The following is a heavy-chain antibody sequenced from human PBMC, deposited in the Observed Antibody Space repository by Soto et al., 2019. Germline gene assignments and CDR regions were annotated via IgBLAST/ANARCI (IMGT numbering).Heavy chain of an antibody. CDR3: AHRPVAAAETGSNCFDP. V-gene: IGHV2-5*02. CDR1: GFSLSTSGVG. CDR2: IFWDDDK. D-gene: IGHD6-13*01. J-gene: IGHJ5*02. Sequence: QITLRESGPTLMKPTQTLTLTCTFSGFSLSTSGVGVGWIRQPPGKALAWLALIFWDDDKRYSPSLMSRLTITKDTYKNQVVLTMTNMAPVDTATYYCAHRPVAAAETGSNCFDPWGQGTLVTVSS.